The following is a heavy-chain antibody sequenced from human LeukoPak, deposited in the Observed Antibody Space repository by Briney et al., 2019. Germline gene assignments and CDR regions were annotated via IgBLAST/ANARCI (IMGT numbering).Heavy chain of an antibody. CDR3: ARDSTSKNAFDI. CDR1: GGSISSSNW. V-gene: IGHV4-4*02. J-gene: IGHJ3*02. D-gene: IGHD2-2*01. Sequence: TSGTLSLTCAVSGGSISSSNWWNWVRQPPGKGLEWIGEIYHSGSTNYNPSLKSRVTISVDKSKNQFSLKLSSVTAADTTVYYCARDSTSKNAFDIWGQGTMVTVSS. CDR2: IYHSGST.